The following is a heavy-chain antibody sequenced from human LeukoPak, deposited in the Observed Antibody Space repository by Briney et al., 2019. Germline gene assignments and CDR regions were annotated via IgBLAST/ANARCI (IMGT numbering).Heavy chain of an antibody. CDR3: ARGRGYSSSSGDY. V-gene: IGHV4-34*01. D-gene: IGHD6-6*01. CDR2: INHSGST. Sequence: RASETLSLTCAVYGGSFSGYYWSWIRQPPGKGLEWIGEINHSGSTNYNPSLKCRVTISVDTSKNQFSLKLSSVTAADTAVYYCARGRGYSSSSGDYWGQGTLVTVSS. J-gene: IGHJ4*02. CDR1: GGSFSGYY.